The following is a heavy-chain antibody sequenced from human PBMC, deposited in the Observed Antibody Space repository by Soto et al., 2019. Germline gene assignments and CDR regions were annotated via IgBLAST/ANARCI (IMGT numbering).Heavy chain of an antibody. J-gene: IGHJ4*02. Sequence: GGSLRLSCAASGFTFSSYAMSWVRQAPGKGLEWVSAISGSGGSTYYADSVKGRFTISRDNSKNTLYLQMNSLRAEDTAVYYCAKDGLSSGWYDFVDYFDYWGQGTLVTVSS. CDR2: ISGSGGST. D-gene: IGHD6-19*01. CDR1: GFTFSSYA. V-gene: IGHV3-23*01. CDR3: AKDGLSSGWYDFVDYFDY.